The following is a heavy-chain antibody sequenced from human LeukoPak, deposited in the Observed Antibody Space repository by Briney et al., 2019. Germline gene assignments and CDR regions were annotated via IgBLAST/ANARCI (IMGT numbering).Heavy chain of an antibody. CDR2: ISGSGGST. V-gene: IGHV3-23*01. CDR1: GFTFSSYA. CDR3: TRGQSYCGADCYSD. J-gene: IGHJ4*02. D-gene: IGHD2-21*02. Sequence: GGSLRLSCAASGFTFSSYAMSWVRQAPGKGLEWVSAISGSGGSTYYADSVKGRFTISRGNSKNTVFLQMNSLRVEDTALYYCTRGQSYCGADCYSDWGQGTLVTVSS.